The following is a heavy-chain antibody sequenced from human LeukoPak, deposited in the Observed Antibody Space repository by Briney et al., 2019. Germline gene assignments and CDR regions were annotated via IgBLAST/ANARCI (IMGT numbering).Heavy chain of an antibody. CDR3: SNHGSQNFES. CDR2: ITDGGGDT. V-gene: IGHV3-23*01. J-gene: IGHJ4*02. CDR1: GFTFKNYA. Sequence: PGGSLRLSCAASGFTFKNYAMSWVRQAPGKGLEWVSAITDGGGDTYHADSVKGRFTISRDNAKNSLSLQMNSLRAEDTAVYYCSNHGSQNFESWGQGALATVSS. D-gene: IGHD3-9*01.